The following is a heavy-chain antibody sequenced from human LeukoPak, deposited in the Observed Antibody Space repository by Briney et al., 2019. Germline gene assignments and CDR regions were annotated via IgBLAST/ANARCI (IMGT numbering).Heavy chain of an antibody. D-gene: IGHD4-17*01. CDR1: GYTFTGYY. CDR3: ARDHSGGYGDYRKVPYFDY. Sequence: ASVKVSCKASGYTFTGYYMHWVRQAPGQGLEWMGWINPNSGGTNYAQKFQGRVTMTRDTSISTAYMELSRLRSDDTAVYYCARDHSGGYGDYRKVPYFDYWGQGTLVTVSS. J-gene: IGHJ4*02. V-gene: IGHV1-2*02. CDR2: INPNSGGT.